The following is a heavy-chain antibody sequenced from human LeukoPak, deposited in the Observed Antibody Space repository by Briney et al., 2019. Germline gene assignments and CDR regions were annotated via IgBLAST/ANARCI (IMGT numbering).Heavy chain of an antibody. CDR1: GYTFTGYY. J-gene: IGHJ3*02. CDR3: ARARKWELDAFDI. Sequence: ASVKVSCKASGYTFTGYYMHWVRQAPGQGLEWMGWINPNSGGTNYAQKFQGRVTMTRDTSISTVYMELSRLRSDDTAVYYCARARKWELDAFDIWGQGTMVTVSS. D-gene: IGHD1-26*01. V-gene: IGHV1-2*02. CDR2: INPNSGGT.